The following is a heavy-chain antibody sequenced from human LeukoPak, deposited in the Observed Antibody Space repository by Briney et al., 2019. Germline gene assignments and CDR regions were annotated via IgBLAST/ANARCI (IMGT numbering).Heavy chain of an antibody. CDR2: ISYDGSNK. D-gene: IGHD5-18*01. CDR1: GITFSSYG. V-gene: IGHV3-30*18. CDR3: AKHRGYSYGGYYFDH. Sequence: GGSLRLSCAASGITFSSYGMHWVRQAPGKGLEWVAVISYDGSNKYYADSVKGRFTTSRDNSKNTLYLQMNSLRGEDTAVYYCAKHRGYSYGGYYFDHWGQGTLVTVSS. J-gene: IGHJ4*02.